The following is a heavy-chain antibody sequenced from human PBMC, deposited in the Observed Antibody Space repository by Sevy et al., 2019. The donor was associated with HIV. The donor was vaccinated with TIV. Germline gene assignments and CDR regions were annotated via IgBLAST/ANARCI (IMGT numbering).Heavy chain of an antibody. CDR1: GSTFSDDY. V-gene: IGHV1-2*02. J-gene: IGHJ5*02. Sequence: ASVKVSCKTSGSTFSDDYIHWVRQAPGERLEWMGWINSAGTNYAETFQGRVTMTRDASITTAYMELNSLRSDDTATYYCPTSANLDTSWFDPWGQGVVVTVSS. CDR2: INSAGT. D-gene: IGHD1-1*01. CDR3: PTSANLDTSWFDP.